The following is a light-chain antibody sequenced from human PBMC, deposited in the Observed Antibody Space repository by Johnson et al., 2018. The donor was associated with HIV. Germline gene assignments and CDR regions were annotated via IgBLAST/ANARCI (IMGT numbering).Light chain of an antibody. CDR1: SSNIGRNY. CDR3: GTWDSSLSAYV. Sequence: QSVLTQPPSVSAAPGQKVTISCSGSSSNIGRNYVSWYQQLPGTAPKLLIFDNNKRPSGIPDRFSASKSGTSATLGITGLKTGDEADYYCGTWDSSLSAYVFGTGTKVTGL. CDR2: DNN. J-gene: IGLJ1*01. V-gene: IGLV1-51*01.